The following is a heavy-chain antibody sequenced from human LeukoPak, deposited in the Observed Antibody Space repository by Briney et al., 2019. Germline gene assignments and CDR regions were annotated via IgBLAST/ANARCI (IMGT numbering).Heavy chain of an antibody. Sequence: SETLSLTCAVYGGSLSGYYWSWIRQPPGKGLEWIGSIYYSGSTYYNPSLKSRVTISVDTSKNQFSLKLSSVTAADTAVYYCARGGDIVVVPAATGPKGTFDYWGQGTLVTVSS. CDR3: ARGGDIVVVPAATGPKGTFDY. D-gene: IGHD2-2*01. V-gene: IGHV4-34*01. J-gene: IGHJ4*02. CDR2: IYYSGST. CDR1: GGSLSGYY.